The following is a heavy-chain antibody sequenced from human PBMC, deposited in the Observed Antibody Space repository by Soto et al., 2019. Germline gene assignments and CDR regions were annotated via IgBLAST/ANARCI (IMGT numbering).Heavy chain of an antibody. D-gene: IGHD1-7*01. J-gene: IGHJ5*02. CDR2: IYYSGST. Sequence: SETLSLTCTVSGGSISSGYYYWSWIRQPPGKGLEWIGYIYYSGSTYYNPSLKSRVTISVDTSKNQFSLKLSSVTAADTAVYYCARVGSITGTTMSWFDPGAREPWSPSPQ. V-gene: IGHV4-30-4*01. CDR1: GGSISSGYYY. CDR3: ARVGSITGTTMSWFDP.